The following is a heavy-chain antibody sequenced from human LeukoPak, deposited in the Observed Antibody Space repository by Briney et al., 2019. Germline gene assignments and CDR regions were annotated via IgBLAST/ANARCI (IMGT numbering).Heavy chain of an antibody. Sequence: PGGSLRLSCAASGFTFSSYEMNWVRQAPGKGLEWVSYISSSGSTIYYADSVKGRFTISRDNSKNTLYLQMNSLRAEDTAVYYCAKDSAVGYSSSWYLGRAIDYWGQGTLVTVSS. CDR1: GFTFSSYE. V-gene: IGHV3-48*03. CDR3: AKDSAVGYSSSWYLGRAIDY. D-gene: IGHD6-13*01. CDR2: ISSSGSTI. J-gene: IGHJ4*02.